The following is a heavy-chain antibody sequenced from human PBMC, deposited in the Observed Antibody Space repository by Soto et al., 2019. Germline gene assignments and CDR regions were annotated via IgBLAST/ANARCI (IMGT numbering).Heavy chain of an antibody. Sequence: GESLRLSCAASGFTFSSYSMNWVRQAPGKGLEWVSYISSSSSTIYYADSVKGRFTISRDNAKNSLYLQMNSLRDEDTAVYYCARDQYEGGLEWLLRGPVYAFDIWGQGTMVTVSS. V-gene: IGHV3-48*02. CDR1: GFTFSSYS. CDR2: ISSSSSTI. J-gene: IGHJ3*02. D-gene: IGHD3-3*01. CDR3: ARDQYEGGLEWLLRGPVYAFDI.